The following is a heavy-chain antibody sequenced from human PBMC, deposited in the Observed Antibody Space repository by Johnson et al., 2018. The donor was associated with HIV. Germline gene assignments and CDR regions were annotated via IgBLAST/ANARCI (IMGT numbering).Heavy chain of an antibody. V-gene: IGHV3-30-3*01. CDR3: AKAGQMVAATSAFDI. Sequence: QVQLVESGGGVVQPGRSLRLSCAASGFTFSSYAMHWVRQAPGTGLEWVAVISYDGSNKYYADSVKGRFTISRDNSKNTLYLQMNSLRAEDTAVYYCAKAGQMVAATSAFDIWGQGTMVTVSS. J-gene: IGHJ3*02. CDR1: GFTFSSYA. D-gene: IGHD2-15*01. CDR2: ISYDGSNK.